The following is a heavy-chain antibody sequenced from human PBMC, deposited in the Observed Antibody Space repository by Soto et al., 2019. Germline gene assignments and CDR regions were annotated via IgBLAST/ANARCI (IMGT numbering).Heavy chain of an antibody. CDR3: ASLEGYDSSRDAFDI. CDR1: GYSFTSYW. J-gene: IGHJ3*02. Sequence: GESLKISCKGSGYSFTSYWISWVRQMPGKGLEWMGRIDPSDSYTNYSPSFQGHVTISADKSISTAYLQWSSLKASDTAMYYCASLEGYDSSRDAFDIWGQGTMVTVS. CDR2: IDPSDSYT. V-gene: IGHV5-10-1*01. D-gene: IGHD3-22*01.